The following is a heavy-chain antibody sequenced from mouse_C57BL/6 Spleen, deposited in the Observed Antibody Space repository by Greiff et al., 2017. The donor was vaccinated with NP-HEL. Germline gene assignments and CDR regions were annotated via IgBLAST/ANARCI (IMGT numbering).Heavy chain of an antibody. V-gene: IGHV1-80*01. J-gene: IGHJ1*03. CDR1: GYAFSSYW. CDR2: IYPGDGDT. Sequence: VKLQESGAELVKPGASVKISCKASGYAFSSYWMNWVKQRPGKGLEWIGQIYPGDGDTNYNGKFKGKATLTADKSSSTAYMQLSSLTSEDSAVYCCAREGLRRKYFDVWGTGTTVTVSS. CDR3: AREGLRRKYFDV. D-gene: IGHD2-4*01.